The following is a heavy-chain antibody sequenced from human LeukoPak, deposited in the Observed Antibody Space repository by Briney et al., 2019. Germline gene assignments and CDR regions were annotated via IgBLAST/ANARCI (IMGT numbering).Heavy chain of an antibody. CDR2: IYYSGST. J-gene: IGHJ3*02. CDR3: AGTSVKDCSSTSCYTAFDI. CDR1: GGSLSSYY. V-gene: IGHV4-59*01. Sequence: SETLSLTCTVSGGSLSSYYWSWIRQPPGKGLEGIGYIYYSGSTNYNPSLKSRVTISVDTSKNQFSLKLSSVTAADTAVYYCAGTSVKDCSSTSCYTAFDIWGQGTMVTVSS. D-gene: IGHD2-2*02.